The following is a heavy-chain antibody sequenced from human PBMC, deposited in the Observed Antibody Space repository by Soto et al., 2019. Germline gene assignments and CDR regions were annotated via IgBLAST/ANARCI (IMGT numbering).Heavy chain of an antibody. CDR1: GLTFTSAS. CDR2: IKTKGDGGAT. V-gene: IGHV3-15*07. CDR3: TTRTAAVGFISD. Sequence: EVQLVECGGGLVEPGGSLRLSCAASGLTFTSASMNWVRQAPGKGLEWVGQIKTKGDGGATAYAAPVKGRFIVSRDDSINMLFLQMNSLIAEETAVYYCTTRTAAVGFISDWGQGTLVTVSS. D-gene: IGHD6-13*01. J-gene: IGHJ4*02.